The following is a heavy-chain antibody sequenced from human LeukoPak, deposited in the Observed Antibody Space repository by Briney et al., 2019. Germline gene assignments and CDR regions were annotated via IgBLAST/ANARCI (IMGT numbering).Heavy chain of an antibody. CDR2: IYHSGST. CDR3: ARAATSGSYTPRRAFDI. Sequence: PSETLSLTCTVSGYSISSGYYWGWIRQPPGKGLEWIGSIYHSGSTYYNPSLKSRVTISVDTSKNQSSLKLSSVTAADTAVYYCARAATSGSYTPRRAFDIWGQGTMVTVSS. D-gene: IGHD1-26*01. CDR1: GYSISSGYY. J-gene: IGHJ3*02. V-gene: IGHV4-38-2*02.